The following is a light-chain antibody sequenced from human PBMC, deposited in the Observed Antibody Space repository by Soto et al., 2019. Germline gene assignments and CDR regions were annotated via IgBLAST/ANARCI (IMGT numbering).Light chain of an antibody. CDR2: DVT. CDR1: SSDVGAYNY. J-gene: IGLJ1*01. V-gene: IGLV2-14*01. Sequence: QSVLTQPAPVSGTPGQSIPMSCTGTSSDVGAYNYVSWYQQHPGKVPKLVIYDVTNRPSGVSDRFSGSKSGNTASLTISGLQAEDEADYYCSPYTGNTTPYVFGTGTKVTVL. CDR3: SPYTGNTTPYV.